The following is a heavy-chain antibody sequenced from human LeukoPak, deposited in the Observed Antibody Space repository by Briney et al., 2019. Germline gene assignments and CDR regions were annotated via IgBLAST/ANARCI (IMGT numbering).Heavy chain of an antibody. Sequence: PSQTLSLTCTVSGGSISSGDYYWSWIRQPPRKGLECIGYIYYSGSTYYNPSLKSRVTISVDTSKNQFSLKLSSVTVADTAVYNCARHSGSYRYYFDYWGQGTLVTVSS. CDR1: GGSISSGDYY. V-gene: IGHV4-30-4*08. CDR3: ARHSGSYRYYFDY. CDR2: IYYSGST. D-gene: IGHD1-26*01. J-gene: IGHJ4*02.